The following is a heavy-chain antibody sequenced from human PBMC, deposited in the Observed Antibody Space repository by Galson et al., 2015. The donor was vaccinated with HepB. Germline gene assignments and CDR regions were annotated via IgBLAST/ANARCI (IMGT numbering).Heavy chain of an antibody. Sequence: SLRLSCAASGFTFSSYSMNWVRQAPGKGLEWVSYISSSSSTIYYADSVKGRFTISRDNAKNSLYLQMNSLRAEDTAVYYCARSYYYYGSGRYFDYWGQGTLVTVSS. D-gene: IGHD3-10*01. CDR3: ARSYYYYGSGRYFDY. CDR2: ISSSSSTI. V-gene: IGHV3-48*01. J-gene: IGHJ4*02. CDR1: GFTFSSYS.